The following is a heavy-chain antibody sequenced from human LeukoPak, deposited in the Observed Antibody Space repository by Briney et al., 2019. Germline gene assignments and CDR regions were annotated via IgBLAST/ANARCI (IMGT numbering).Heavy chain of an antibody. J-gene: IGHJ4*02. V-gene: IGHV4-59*08. CDR3: ARHGGSYSFDS. CDR1: GGSISTYY. Sequence: SETLSLTCTVSGGSISTYYWSWIRQPPGKGLECIGYFYNSGSTNYNPSLKSRVTISVDTSRNQFSLKLTSVTAADTAVYYCARHGGSYSFDSWGQGTLVTVSS. CDR2: FYNSGST. D-gene: IGHD1-26*01.